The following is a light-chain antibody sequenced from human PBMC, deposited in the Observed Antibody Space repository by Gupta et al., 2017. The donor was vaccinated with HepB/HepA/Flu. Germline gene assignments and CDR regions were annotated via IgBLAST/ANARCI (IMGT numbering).Light chain of an antibody. CDR1: QSITNR. CDR2: KAS. Sequence: DIQMTQSPSTLSASVGDRVTITCRASQSITNRLAWYQQKPGKAPKLLIYKASSLQSGVPSRFSGSGSGTEFTLTSSSRQPADFATYYCQQDDNLWTFGQGTKVEIK. CDR3: QQDDNLWT. J-gene: IGKJ1*01. V-gene: IGKV1-5*03.